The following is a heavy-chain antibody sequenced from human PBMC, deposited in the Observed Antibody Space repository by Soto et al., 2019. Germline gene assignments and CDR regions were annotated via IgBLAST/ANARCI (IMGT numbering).Heavy chain of an antibody. Sequence: PSETLSLTCTVSGGSISGGDYYWGWIRQPPGKGLEWIGYIYYSGGTYYNPSLKSRLTISVNTSKNQSSLKLISVTAADTAVYYCAREGVPAYNYDGMDVWGQGTTVTVSS. V-gene: IGHV4-30-4*08. J-gene: IGHJ6*02. CDR2: IYYSGGT. D-gene: IGHD2-2*01. CDR3: AREGVPAYNYDGMDV. CDR1: GGSISGGDYY.